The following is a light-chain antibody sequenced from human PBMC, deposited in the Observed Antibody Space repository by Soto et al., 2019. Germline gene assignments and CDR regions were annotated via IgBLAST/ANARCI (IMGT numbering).Light chain of an antibody. J-gene: IGKJ4*01. CDR2: DAS. CDR1: QSVSSY. Sequence: EIVLTQSPATLSLSPGERATLSCRASQSVSSYLAWYQQKPGQAPRLLIYDASNRATGIPARFSGSGSGTDFTLTISRLEPEDFALYYCQQYGSSPLTFGGGTKVDIK. CDR3: QQYGSSPLT. V-gene: IGKV3-20*01.